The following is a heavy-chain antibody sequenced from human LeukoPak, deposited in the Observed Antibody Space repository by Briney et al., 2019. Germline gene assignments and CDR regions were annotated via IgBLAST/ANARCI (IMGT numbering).Heavy chain of an antibody. D-gene: IGHD3-3*01. Sequence: GGSLRLSCAASGFTFSSYAMSWVRQAPGKGLEWVSAISGSGGSTYYADSVKGRFTISRDNSKNTLYLQMSSLRAEDTAMYYCARDAHDFWNGHVSPDVWGQGTTVTVSS. CDR1: GFTFSSYA. CDR3: ARDAHDFWNGHVSPDV. V-gene: IGHV3-23*01. CDR2: ISGSGGST. J-gene: IGHJ6*02.